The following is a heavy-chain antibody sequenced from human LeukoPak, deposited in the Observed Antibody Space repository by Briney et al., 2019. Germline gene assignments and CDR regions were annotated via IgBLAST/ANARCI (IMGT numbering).Heavy chain of an antibody. J-gene: IGHJ6*03. D-gene: IGHD6-13*01. Sequence: PSETLSLTCTVSGGSISSSSYYWGWIRQPPGKGLEWIGSIYYSGSTYYNPSLKSRVTISVDTSKNQFSLKLSSVTAADTAVYYCARHMAIAAAEIYYMDVWGKGTTVTVSS. V-gene: IGHV4-39*01. CDR3: ARHMAIAAAEIYYMDV. CDR1: GGSISSSSYY. CDR2: IYYSGST.